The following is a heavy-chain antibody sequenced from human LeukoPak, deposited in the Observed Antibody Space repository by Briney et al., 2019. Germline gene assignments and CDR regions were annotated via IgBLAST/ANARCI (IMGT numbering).Heavy chain of an antibody. CDR3: ARDGAAAAGQRRYYYYYYMDV. Sequence: ASVKVSCKASGYTFTGYYMHWVRQAPGQGLEWMGWINPNSGGTNYAQKFQGRVTMTRDTSISTAYMELSRLRSDDTAVYYCARDGAAAAGQRRYYYYYYMDVWGKGTTVTVSS. CDR1: GYTFTGYY. D-gene: IGHD6-13*01. CDR2: INPNSGGT. J-gene: IGHJ6*03. V-gene: IGHV1-2*02.